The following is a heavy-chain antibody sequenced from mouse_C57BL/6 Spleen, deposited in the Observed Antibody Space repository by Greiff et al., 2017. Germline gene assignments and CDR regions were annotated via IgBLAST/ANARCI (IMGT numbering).Heavy chain of an antibody. Sequence: EVQRVESGPELVKPGASVKIPCKASGYTFTDYNMDWVKQSHGKSLEWIGDINPNNGGTIYNQKFKGKATLTVDKSSSTAYMELRSLTSEDTAVYYCASRRLGYWGQGTTLTVSS. CDR2: INPNNGGT. V-gene: IGHV1-18*01. CDR3: ASRRLGY. J-gene: IGHJ2*01. D-gene: IGHD2-12*01. CDR1: GYTFTDYN.